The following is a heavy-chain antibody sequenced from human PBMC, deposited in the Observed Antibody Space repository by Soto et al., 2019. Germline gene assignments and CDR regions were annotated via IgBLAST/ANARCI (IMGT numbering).Heavy chain of an antibody. V-gene: IGHV5-51*01. CDR1: GYSFTSYW. CDR3: SRHPVNTAMVTAFDI. CDR2: IYPGDSDT. J-gene: IGHJ3*02. D-gene: IGHD5-18*01. Sequence: ESLKISCKGSGYSFTSYWIGWVRQMPGKGLEWMGIIYPGDSDTRYSPSFQGQVTISADKSISTAYLQWSSLKASDTAMYYCSRHPVNTAMVTAFDIWGQGTMVTAS.